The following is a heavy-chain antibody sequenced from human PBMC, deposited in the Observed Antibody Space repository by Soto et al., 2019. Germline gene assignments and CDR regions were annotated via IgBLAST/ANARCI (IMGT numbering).Heavy chain of an antibody. J-gene: IGHJ4*02. Sequence: ASVKVSCKASGYTFTGYYMHCVRQAPGQGLEWMGWINPNSGDTNYAQKFQGRVTMTRDTSISTAYMELSRLRSDDTAVYYCAHSSGYYYFDYWGQGTLVTVSS. D-gene: IGHD3-22*01. CDR2: INPNSGDT. CDR3: AHSSGYYYFDY. V-gene: IGHV1-2*02. CDR1: GYTFTGYY.